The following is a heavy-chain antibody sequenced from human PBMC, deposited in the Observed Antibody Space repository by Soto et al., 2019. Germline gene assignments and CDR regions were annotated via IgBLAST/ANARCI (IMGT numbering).Heavy chain of an antibody. Sequence: PSXTLSLTCTVSGGSISSYYWSWIRQPPGKGLEWIGYIYYSGSTNYNPSLKSRVTISVDTSKNQFSLKLSSVTAADTAVYYCARRYGASFDYWGQGTLVTVSS. CDR3: ARRYGASFDY. CDR1: GGSISSYY. D-gene: IGHD4-17*01. V-gene: IGHV4-59*01. J-gene: IGHJ4*02. CDR2: IYYSGST.